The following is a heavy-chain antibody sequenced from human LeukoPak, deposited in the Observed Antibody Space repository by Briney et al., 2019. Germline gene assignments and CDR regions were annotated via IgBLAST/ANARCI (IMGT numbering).Heavy chain of an antibody. CDR2: IYYSGST. J-gene: IGHJ1*01. D-gene: IGHD4-17*01. V-gene: IGHV4-30-4*01. CDR3: AAYDCGDYGAEYFQH. CDR1: GGSISSGDYY. Sequence: SETLSLTCTVSGGSISSGDYYWSWIRQPPGKGLEWIGYIYYSGSTYYNPSLKSRVTISVDTSKNQFSLKLSSVTAADTAVYYCAAYDCGDYGAEYFQHWGQGTLVTVSS.